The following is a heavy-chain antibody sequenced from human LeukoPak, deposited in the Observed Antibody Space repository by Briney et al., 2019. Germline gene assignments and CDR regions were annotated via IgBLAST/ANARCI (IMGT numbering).Heavy chain of an antibody. D-gene: IGHD2-8*01. CDR1: EFTFSSYS. Sequence: PGGSLRLSCAASEFTFSSYSMNWVRQAPGKGLEWVSYITNSGNSKSYADSVKGRFTISRDNSKDTLYLQMNSLRADDTAVYYCARGGTDILLEPPAIPFDYWGQGALVTVSS. V-gene: IGHV3-48*04. CDR2: ITNSGNSK. J-gene: IGHJ4*02. CDR3: ARGGTDILLEPPAIPFDY.